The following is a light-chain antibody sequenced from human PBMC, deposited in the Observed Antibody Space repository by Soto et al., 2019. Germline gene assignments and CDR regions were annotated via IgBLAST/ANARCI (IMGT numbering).Light chain of an antibody. J-gene: IGKJ5*01. Sequence: DIQMTQSPSSLSASVGDRVTITCQASQDIRKYLDWYQQKPGKAPKVLIYDASNLETGVPSRFSRSGSGTHFPLTIRSLQPEVFPVYYCQQYGDLPSIFGQGTRLEIK. V-gene: IGKV1-33*01. CDR2: DAS. CDR1: QDIRKY. CDR3: QQYGDLPSI.